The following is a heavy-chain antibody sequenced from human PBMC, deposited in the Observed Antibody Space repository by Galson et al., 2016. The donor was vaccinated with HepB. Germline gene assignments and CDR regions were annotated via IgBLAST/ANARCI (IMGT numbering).Heavy chain of an antibody. J-gene: IGHJ5*02. D-gene: IGHD1-20*01. Sequence: SVKVSCKASGYSLTSYGISWMRQAPGQGLEWMGWIRAHNGKTNYTQRFQGRATMTTDTSTNTAYMELRSLRSDDTAVYYCARDVRDNNNYYWNWFDPWGQGTLVTVSS. CDR1: GYSLTSYG. CDR3: ARDVRDNNNYYWNWFDP. V-gene: IGHV1-18*04. CDR2: IRAHNGKT.